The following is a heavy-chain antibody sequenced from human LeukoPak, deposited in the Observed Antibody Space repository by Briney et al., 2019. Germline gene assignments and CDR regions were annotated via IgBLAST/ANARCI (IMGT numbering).Heavy chain of an antibody. V-gene: IGHV1-8*01. J-gene: IGHJ6*03. CDR3: ARAGGDYGDYYHYYYYMDV. CDR2: MNPNSGDT. CDR1: GYTLTNHD. D-gene: IGHD4-17*01. Sequence: ASVKVSCKPSGYTLTNHDINWVRQATGQGLEWMGWMNPNSGDTGYAQKFQGRVTMTRDTSINTAYMELSSLPSEDTAVYYCARAGGDYGDYYHYYYYMDVWGSGTTVTVSS.